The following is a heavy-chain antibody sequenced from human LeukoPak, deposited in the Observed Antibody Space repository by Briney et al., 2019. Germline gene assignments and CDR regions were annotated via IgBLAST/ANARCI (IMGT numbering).Heavy chain of an antibody. Sequence: ASVKVSCKVSGYTLTELSMHWVRQAPGKGPEWMGGFDPEDGETIYAQKFQGRVTMTEDTSTDTAYMELSSLRSEDTAVYYCATGDLSYDAFDIWGQGTMVTVSS. CDR1: GYTLTELS. CDR2: FDPEDGET. D-gene: IGHD5-24*01. V-gene: IGHV1-24*01. CDR3: ATGDLSYDAFDI. J-gene: IGHJ3*02.